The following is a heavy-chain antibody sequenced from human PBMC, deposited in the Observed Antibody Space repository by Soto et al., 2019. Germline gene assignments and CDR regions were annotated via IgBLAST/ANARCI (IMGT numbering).Heavy chain of an antibody. V-gene: IGHV4-39*01. CDR3: ARTYVTDVVVVPASKDYMDV. CDR1: GGSISSSSSS. CDR2: ISYSGST. J-gene: IGHJ6*03. Sequence: SETLSLTCTVSGGSISSSSSSWGWIRQPPGKGLEWLGIISYSGSTYYSPSLKSRVTISVDASKNLFSMKLSSVTAADTAVYYCARTYVTDVVVVPASKDYMDVWGKGTTVTVSS. D-gene: IGHD2-2*01.